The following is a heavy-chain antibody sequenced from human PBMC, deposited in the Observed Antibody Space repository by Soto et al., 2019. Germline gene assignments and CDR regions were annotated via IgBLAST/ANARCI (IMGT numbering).Heavy chain of an antibody. Sequence: SETLSLTCAVSGGSVSSGDHYFVCIRQPPWNGLEWIAYMLYTGTTYYNPSLNNRVTIPVDTSKNMFSLRLSAVTAADTAVYYCARGRGYGFGIDYWRKLIGVTVSS. CDR1: GGSVSSGDHY. D-gene: IGHD5-18*01. CDR3: ARGRGYGFGIDY. V-gene: IGHV4-30-4*01. CDR2: MLYTGTT. J-gene: IGHJ4*02.